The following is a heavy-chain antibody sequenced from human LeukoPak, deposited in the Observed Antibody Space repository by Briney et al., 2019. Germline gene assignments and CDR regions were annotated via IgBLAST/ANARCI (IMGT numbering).Heavy chain of an antibody. Sequence: PGGSLRLSCAASGFTFSSYGMHWVRQAPGKGLEWVAFIRFDGRDKYYADSVKGRFTISRDNSENTVDLQMNSLRIEDTAVYYCAKDRYSTSSTFTINPFDYWGQGILVTVSS. D-gene: IGHD6-13*01. V-gene: IGHV3-30*02. CDR2: IRFDGRDK. J-gene: IGHJ4*02. CDR1: GFTFSSYG. CDR3: AKDRYSTSSTFTINPFDY.